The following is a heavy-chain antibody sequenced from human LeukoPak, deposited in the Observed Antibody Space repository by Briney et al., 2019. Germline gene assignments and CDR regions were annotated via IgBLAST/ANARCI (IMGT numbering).Heavy chain of an antibody. Sequence: ASVKVSCKASGYTFTSYGISWVRQAPGQGLEWMGWISAYNGNTNYAQKLQGRVTMTTDTSTSTAYMELRSLRSDDTAVYYCARDYYDSSGYYYVFALVRIFDYWGQETLVTVSS. D-gene: IGHD3-22*01. CDR1: GYTFTSYG. CDR2: ISAYNGNT. J-gene: IGHJ4*02. CDR3: ARDYYDSSGYYYVFALVRIFDY. V-gene: IGHV1-18*01.